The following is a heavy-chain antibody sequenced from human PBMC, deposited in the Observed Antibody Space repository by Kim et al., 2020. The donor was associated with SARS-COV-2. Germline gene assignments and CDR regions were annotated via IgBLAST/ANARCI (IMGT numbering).Heavy chain of an antibody. CDR3: ATEVGIVGAHTLFDY. V-gene: IGHV7-4-1*02. D-gene: IGHD1-26*01. J-gene: IGHJ4*02. Sequence: QSFKGRFVFSVDTSVCTAYLQISSLKAEDTAVYYCATEVGIVGAHTLFDYWGQGTLVTVSS.